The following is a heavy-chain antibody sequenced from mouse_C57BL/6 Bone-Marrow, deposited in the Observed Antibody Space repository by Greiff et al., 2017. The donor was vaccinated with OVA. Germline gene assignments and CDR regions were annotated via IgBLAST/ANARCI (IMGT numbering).Heavy chain of an antibody. V-gene: IGHV5-4*01. Sequence: DVKLVESGGGLVKPGGSLKLSCAASGFTFSSYAMSWVRQTPEKRLEWVATISDGGSYTYYPDNVKGRFTISRDNAKNNLYLQMSHLKSEDTAMYYCAREEEDWENYCDYWGQGTTLTVSS. CDR1: GFTFSSYA. D-gene: IGHD4-1*01. CDR3: AREEEDWENYCDY. J-gene: IGHJ2*01. CDR2: ISDGGSYT.